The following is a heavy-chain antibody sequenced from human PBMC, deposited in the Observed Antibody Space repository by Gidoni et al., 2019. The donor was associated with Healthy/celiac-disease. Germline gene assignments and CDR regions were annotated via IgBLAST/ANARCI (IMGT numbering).Heavy chain of an antibody. V-gene: IGHV3-30-3*01. J-gene: IGHJ4*02. D-gene: IGHD3-10*01. Sequence: QVQLVESGGGVVQPGRSLRLSCAAPGSPFSSYAMHWVRQAPGKGLEWVAVISYDGSNKYYADSVKGRFTISRDNSKNTLYLQMNSLRAEDTAVYYCACITMVRGDQTDYWGQGTLVTVSS. CDR3: ACITMVRGDQTDY. CDR2: ISYDGSNK. CDR1: GSPFSSYA.